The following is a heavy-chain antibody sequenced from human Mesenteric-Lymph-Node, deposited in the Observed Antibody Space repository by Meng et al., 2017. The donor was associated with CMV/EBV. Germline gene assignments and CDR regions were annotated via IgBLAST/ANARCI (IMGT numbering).Heavy chain of an antibody. Sequence: GSLRLSCSVSGDSIRSISSYWGWIRQPPGKGLEWIGSMYYSGNSHYNPSLESRVTISVHTSKNQFSLKLSSVTAADTAVYYCARGGRITIFGVAPRLNDYWGQGTLVTVSS. V-gene: IGHV4-39*07. CDR1: GDSIRSISSY. CDR2: MYYSGNS. D-gene: IGHD3-3*01. J-gene: IGHJ4*02. CDR3: ARGGRITIFGVAPRLNDY.